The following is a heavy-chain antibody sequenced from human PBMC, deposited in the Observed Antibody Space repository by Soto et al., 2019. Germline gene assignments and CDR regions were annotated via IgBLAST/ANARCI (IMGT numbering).Heavy chain of an antibody. Sequence: GSLRLSCAASGFTFSSYAMSWVRQAPGKGLEWVSAISGSGGSTYYADSVKGRFTISRDNSKNTLYLQMNSLRAEDTAVYYCAKDQGGCSSTSCLTYYYYYGMDVWGQGTTVTVSS. CDR3: AKDQGGCSSTSCLTYYYYYGMDV. CDR1: GFTFSSYA. J-gene: IGHJ6*02. CDR2: ISGSGGST. V-gene: IGHV3-23*01. D-gene: IGHD2-2*01.